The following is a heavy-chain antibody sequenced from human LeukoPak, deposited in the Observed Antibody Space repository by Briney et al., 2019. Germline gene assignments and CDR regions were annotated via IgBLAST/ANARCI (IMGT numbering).Heavy chain of an antibody. D-gene: IGHD1-26*01. CDR1: GFIFTGYY. CDR2: INPNSGAT. V-gene: IGHV1-2*02. J-gene: IGHJ5*02. Sequence: GASVKVSCKASGFIFTGYYLHWVRQAPGQGLEWVGWINPNSGATNYAQKFQGRVTMTRDTSISTAHMELSRLRSDDTAVYYCARDQEEWGLNNWFDPWGQGTLVTVSS. CDR3: ARDQEEWGLNNWFDP.